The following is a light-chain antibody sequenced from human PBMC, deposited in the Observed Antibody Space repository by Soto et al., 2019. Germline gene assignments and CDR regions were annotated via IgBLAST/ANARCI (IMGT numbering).Light chain of an antibody. Sequence: EIVLTQSPGTLSLSPGERATLSCRASQSVSSSYLAWYQQKPGQAPRLLIYGASSRATGIPDRFSGSGSGTDFTLTIRRMEHEDFAVYYCQQYGRPFGQGTKV. J-gene: IGKJ1*01. CDR3: QQYGRP. CDR1: QSVSSSY. V-gene: IGKV3-20*01. CDR2: GAS.